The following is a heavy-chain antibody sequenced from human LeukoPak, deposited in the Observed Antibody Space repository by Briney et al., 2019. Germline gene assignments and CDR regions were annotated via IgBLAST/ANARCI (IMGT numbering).Heavy chain of an antibody. CDR2: INPNSGGT. D-gene: IGHD3-10*01. Sequence: ASVKVSCKASGYTFTNYHINWVRQATGQGLEWMGWINPNSGGTNYAQKFQGRVTMTRDTSISTAYMELSRLRSDDTAVYYCARGGDGLWFGELSHDYWGQGTLVTVSS. CDR1: GYTFTNYH. J-gene: IGHJ4*02. CDR3: ARGGDGLWFGELSHDY. V-gene: IGHV1-2*02.